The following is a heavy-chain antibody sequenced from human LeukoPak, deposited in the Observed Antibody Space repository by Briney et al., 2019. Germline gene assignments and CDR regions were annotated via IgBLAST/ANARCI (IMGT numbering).Heavy chain of an antibody. Sequence: GGSLRLSCAASGFTFSSYAMHWVRQAPGKGLEWVAVISYDGSNKYYADSVKGRFTISRDNSKNTLYLQMNSLRADATAVYYCASSYYDSSGYPIDYWGQGTLVTVSS. J-gene: IGHJ4*02. CDR3: ASSYYDSSGYPIDY. CDR2: ISYDGSNK. V-gene: IGHV3-30-3*01. D-gene: IGHD3-22*01. CDR1: GFTFSSYA.